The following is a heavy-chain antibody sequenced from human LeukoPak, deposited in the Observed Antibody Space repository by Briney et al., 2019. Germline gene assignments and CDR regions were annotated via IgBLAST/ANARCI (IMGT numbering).Heavy chain of an antibody. CDR3: ARGRDSSGWYEFFFDY. CDR1: GGSISSYY. J-gene: IGHJ4*02. V-gene: IGHV4-59*01. CDR2: IYYSGST. Sequence: SETLSLTCTVSGGSISSYYWSWIRQPPGKGLEWIGYIYYSGSTNYNPSLKSRVIISVDTSKNQFSLKLSSVTAADTAVYYCARGRDSSGWYEFFFDYWGQGTLVTVSS. D-gene: IGHD6-19*01.